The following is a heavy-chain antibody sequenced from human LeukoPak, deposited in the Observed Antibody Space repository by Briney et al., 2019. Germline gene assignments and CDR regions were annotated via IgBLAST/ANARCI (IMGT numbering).Heavy chain of an antibody. CDR1: GFTFSGSA. D-gene: IGHD6-13*01. Sequence: GGSLKLSCAASGFTFSGSAMHWVRQASGKGLEWVGRIRSKANSYATAYAASVKGRFTISRDDSKNTAYLQMNSLKTEDTAVYYCTRYSSSGLDYWGQGTLVTVSS. CDR3: TRYSSSGLDY. V-gene: IGHV3-73*01. J-gene: IGHJ4*02. CDR2: IRSKANSYAT.